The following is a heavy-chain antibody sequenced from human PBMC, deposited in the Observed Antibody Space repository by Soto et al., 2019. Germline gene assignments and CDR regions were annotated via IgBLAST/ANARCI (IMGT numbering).Heavy chain of an antibody. CDR1: GGSISSGGYY. D-gene: IGHD3-10*01. J-gene: IGHJ4*02. Sequence: SETLSLTCTVSGGSISSGGYYWSWIRQHPGKGLEWIGYIYYSGSTYYNPSLKSRVTISVDTSKNQFSLKLSSVTAADTAVYYCARVQRRLWFGELLPYYFDYWGQGTLVTVSS. CDR2: IYYSGST. CDR3: ARVQRRLWFGELLPYYFDY. V-gene: IGHV4-31*03.